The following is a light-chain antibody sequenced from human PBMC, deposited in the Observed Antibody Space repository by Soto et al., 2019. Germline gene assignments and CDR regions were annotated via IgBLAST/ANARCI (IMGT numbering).Light chain of an antibody. V-gene: IGLV2-14*01. CDR1: SSDVGGYDY. J-gene: IGLJ1*01. Sequence: QSALTQPAAVSGSPGQSITNACTGTSSDVGGYDYVSWYQQHSGKAPKLMIFEVSNRPSGVSNRFSGSKSGNTASLTISGFQVDDEADYYCTSYATRSPYVFGTGTKLTVL. CDR2: EVS. CDR3: TSYATRSPYV.